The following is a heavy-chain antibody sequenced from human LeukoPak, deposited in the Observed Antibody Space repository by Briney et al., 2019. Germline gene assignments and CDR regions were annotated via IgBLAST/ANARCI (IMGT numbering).Heavy chain of an antibody. CDR1: GGSISSSSYY. Sequence: SETLSLXCTVSGGSISSSSYYWAWIRQPPGKGLEWIGSIYYSGSTYYNPSLKSRVTISVDTSKNQFSLELSSVTAADTAVYYSARHLNIAAAGYDYWGQGALVTVSS. D-gene: IGHD6-13*01. CDR2: IYYSGST. CDR3: ARHLNIAAAGYDY. V-gene: IGHV4-39*01. J-gene: IGHJ4*02.